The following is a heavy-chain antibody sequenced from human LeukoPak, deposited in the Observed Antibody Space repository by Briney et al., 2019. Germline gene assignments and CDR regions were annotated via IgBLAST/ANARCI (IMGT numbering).Heavy chain of an antibody. J-gene: IGHJ4*02. V-gene: IGHV4-34*01. CDR2: INHSGST. CDR3: ARGGRDVVVVAATHFDY. Sequence: GSLRLSCAASGFTFRRYGMNWVRQPPGKGLEWIGEINHSGSTNYNPSLKSRVTISVDTSKNQFSLKLSSVTAADTAVYYCARGGRDVVVVAATHFDYWGQGTLVTVSS. D-gene: IGHD2-15*01. CDR1: GFTFRRYG.